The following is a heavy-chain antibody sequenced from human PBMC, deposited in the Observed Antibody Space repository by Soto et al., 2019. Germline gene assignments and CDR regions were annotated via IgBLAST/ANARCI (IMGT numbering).Heavy chain of an antibody. J-gene: IGHJ4*02. CDR2: VNPYNGNT. V-gene: IGHV1-18*01. CDR1: GYTFTSYG. Sequence: QVQLVQSGGEVKKPGASVKVSCKAPGYTFTSYGISWVRQAPGQGLEWLGWVNPYNGNTNYVQKVQGRVTMTTDTATSTLYWRLTRVRAYETAGYYGARDVGYALFDGWGQGTLVTVSA. CDR3: ARDVGYALFDG. D-gene: IGHD5-18*01.